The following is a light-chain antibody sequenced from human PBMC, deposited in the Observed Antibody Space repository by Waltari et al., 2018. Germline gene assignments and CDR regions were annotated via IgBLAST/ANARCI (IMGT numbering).Light chain of an antibody. V-gene: IGLV1-47*01. CDR1: SSNIGSNY. CDR3: AAWDDSLSGRV. J-gene: IGLJ3*02. Sequence: QSVLTQPPSASGTPGQRVTISCSGSSSNIGSNYVYWYQQLPGTAPKLLICRNKQRPSGGPDRFSGSKAGTSASLAISGLRSEDEADYYCAAWDDSLSGRVFGGGTKLTVL. CDR2: RNK.